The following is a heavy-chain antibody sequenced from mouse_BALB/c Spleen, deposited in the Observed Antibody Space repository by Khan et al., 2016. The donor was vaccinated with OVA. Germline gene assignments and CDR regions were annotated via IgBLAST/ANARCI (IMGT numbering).Heavy chain of an antibody. CDR1: GFSLSTSGMG. Sequence: QVTLKESGPGILQPSQTLSLTCSFSGFSLSTSGMGVSWIRQPSGKGLEWLAHIYWDDDKRYNPSLASRLTISKDSSRNQVFLKITSVDTADTATYYCARSSDYSYYFAMDYWGQGTSVTVSS. CDR2: IYWDDDK. D-gene: IGHD3-1*01. J-gene: IGHJ4*01. V-gene: IGHV8-12*01. CDR3: ARSSDYSYYFAMDY.